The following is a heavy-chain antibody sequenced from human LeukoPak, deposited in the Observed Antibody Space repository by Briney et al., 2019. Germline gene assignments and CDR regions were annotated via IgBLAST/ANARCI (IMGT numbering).Heavy chain of an antibody. Sequence: GGSLRLSCAASGFTFDDYAMHWVRQAPGKGLEWVSGISWNSGSIGYADSVKGRFIISRDNAKNSLYLQMNSLRAEDTALYYCAKGPQERITMVRGVLGDWYFDLWGRGTLVTVSS. D-gene: IGHD3-10*01. CDR1: GFTFDDYA. CDR2: ISWNSGSI. V-gene: IGHV3-9*01. J-gene: IGHJ2*01. CDR3: AKGPQERITMVRGVLGDWYFDL.